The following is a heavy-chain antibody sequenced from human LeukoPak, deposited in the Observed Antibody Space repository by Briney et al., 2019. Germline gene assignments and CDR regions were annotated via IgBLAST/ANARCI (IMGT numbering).Heavy chain of an antibody. V-gene: IGHV3-48*04. D-gene: IGHD4-17*01. CDR3: ARGVGRGGPNYGDYSIDY. CDR1: GFTFSRYW. Sequence: PGGSLRLSCVTSGFTFSRYWLAWVRQAPGKGLEWVSYISSSGSTIYYADSVKGRFTISRDNAKYSLYLQMNSLRAEDTAVYYCARGVGRGGPNYGDYSIDYWGQGTLVTVSS. J-gene: IGHJ4*02. CDR2: ISSSGSTI.